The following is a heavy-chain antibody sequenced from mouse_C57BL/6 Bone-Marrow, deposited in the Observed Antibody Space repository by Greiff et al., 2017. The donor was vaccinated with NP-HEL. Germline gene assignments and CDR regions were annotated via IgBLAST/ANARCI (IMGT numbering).Heavy chain of an antibody. Sequence: EVKLVESGGGLVKPGGSLKLSCAASGFTFSDYGMHWVRQAPEKGLEWVAYISSGSSTIYYAATVKGRFTISRDNAKDTLFLQMTSLGSEDTAMYYCARGSIVTPYAMDYWGQGTSVTVSS. CDR3: ARGSIVTPYAMDY. D-gene: IGHD2-5*01. CDR2: ISSGSSTI. J-gene: IGHJ4*01. CDR1: GFTFSDYG. V-gene: IGHV5-17*01.